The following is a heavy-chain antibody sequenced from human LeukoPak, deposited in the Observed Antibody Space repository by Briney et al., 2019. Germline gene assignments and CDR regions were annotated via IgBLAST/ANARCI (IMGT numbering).Heavy chain of an antibody. D-gene: IGHD2-15*01. CDR2: INPNSGGT. CDR3: ARVRVRYCSGGSCHFDY. CDR1: GYTFTGYY. J-gene: IGHJ4*02. Sequence: ASVKVSCKASGYTFTGYYMHWVRQAPGQGLEWMGWINPNSGGTNYAQKFQGRVTMTRDTSISTAYMELSRLRSDDTAVYYCARVRVRYCSGGSCHFDYWGQGTLVTVS. V-gene: IGHV1-2*02.